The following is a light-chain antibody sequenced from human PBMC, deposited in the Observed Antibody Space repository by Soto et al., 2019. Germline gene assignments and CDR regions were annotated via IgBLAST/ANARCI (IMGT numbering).Light chain of an antibody. CDR1: SGHSNYA. J-gene: IGLJ3*02. V-gene: IGLV4-69*01. Sequence: QPVLTQSPSASASLGASVKLTCTLSSGHSNYAIAWHQQQPEKGPRYLMKLNSDGSHHKGDGIPDRFSGSSSGAERYLTISSLQSEDDADYYCQTWITGIWVFGGGTKLTVL. CDR2: LNSDGSH. CDR3: QTWITGIWV.